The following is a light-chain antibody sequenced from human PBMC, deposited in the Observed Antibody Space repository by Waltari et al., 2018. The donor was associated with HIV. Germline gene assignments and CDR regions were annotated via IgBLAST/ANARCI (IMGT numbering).Light chain of an antibody. CDR1: QSLLYTSNNKNC. CDR3: QQFYSSPLT. Sequence: DIVMTQSPDSLALSLGERATINCKSSQSLLYTSNNKNCLAWYQQKPGQPPKLLIYWASTRESRVPDRFSGSESETDFTLTISGLQAEDVAVYYCQQFYSSPLTFGQGTSLEIK. V-gene: IGKV4-1*01. J-gene: IGKJ2*01. CDR2: WAS.